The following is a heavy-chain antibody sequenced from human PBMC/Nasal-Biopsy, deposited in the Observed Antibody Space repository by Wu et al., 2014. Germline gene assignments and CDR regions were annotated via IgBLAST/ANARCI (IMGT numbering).Heavy chain of an antibody. Sequence: LSCVASGFTFSSYAMHWVRQPPGKGLEWLTYISYDGSNTWYADSVKGRFTISRDNAKSSAYLQMNSLRAEDTAVYYCARQNSYLDVWGKGTTVTVS. CDR1: GFTFSSYA. CDR2: ISYDGSNT. V-gene: IGHV3-30-3*01. J-gene: IGHJ6*03. D-gene: IGHD2/OR15-2a*01. CDR3: ARQNSYLDV.